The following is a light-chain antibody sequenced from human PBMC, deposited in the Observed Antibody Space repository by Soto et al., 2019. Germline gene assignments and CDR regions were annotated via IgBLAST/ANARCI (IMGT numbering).Light chain of an antibody. Sequence: QSALTQPASVSGSPGQSITISCTGTSSDIGTYNYVSWYQQHPGKVPKLMIYEVSNRPSGVSSRFSGSKSGNTASLAISGLQAEDEADYYCSSYTTSSTQVFGGGTKLTVL. CDR1: SSDIGTYNY. J-gene: IGLJ3*02. CDR2: EVS. V-gene: IGLV2-14*01. CDR3: SSYTTSSTQV.